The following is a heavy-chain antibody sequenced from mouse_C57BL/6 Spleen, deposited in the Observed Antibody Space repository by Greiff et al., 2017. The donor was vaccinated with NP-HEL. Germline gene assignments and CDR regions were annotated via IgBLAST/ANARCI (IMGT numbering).Heavy chain of an antibody. CDR2: IYPRSGNT. Sequence: QVQLKQSGAELARPGASVKLSCKASGYTFTSYGISWVKQRTGQGLEWIGEIYPRSGNTYYNEKFKGKATLTADKSSSTAYMELRSLTSEDSAVYFCARRAAQPNYAMDYWGQGTSVTVSS. CDR3: ARRAAQPNYAMDY. J-gene: IGHJ4*01. V-gene: IGHV1-81*01. CDR1: GYTFTSYG. D-gene: IGHD3-2*02.